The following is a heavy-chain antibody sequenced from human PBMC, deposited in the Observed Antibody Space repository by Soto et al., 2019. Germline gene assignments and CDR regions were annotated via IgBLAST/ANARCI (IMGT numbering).Heavy chain of an antibody. V-gene: IGHV3-30*13. Sequence: QVQLVQSGGGVVQPGGSLRLSCAASGFNFNTYFMQWVRQAPGKGLEWVAMIFPNGRDKEYADSVKGRFPISRDNSSNRMYLQMDSLRPDDAAVYDCARDDEHWSNCDLAYWGQGALVPVSS. J-gene: IGHJ4*02. CDR3: ARDDEHWSNCDLAY. CDR1: GFNFNTYF. CDR2: IFPNGRDK. D-gene: IGHD2-21*01.